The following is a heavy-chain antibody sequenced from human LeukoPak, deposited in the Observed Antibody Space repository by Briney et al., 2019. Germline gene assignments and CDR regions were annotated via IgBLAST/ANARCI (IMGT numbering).Heavy chain of an antibody. Sequence: SETLSLTCSVSGVSVDSRYWSWVRQPPEKGLEWIGYIHYSGATNYNPSLKSRVSISIDTPRNHFSLSLSSVTAADTAVYYCARLTAGDYYDSSGWFDYWGQGTLVTVSS. J-gene: IGHJ4*02. V-gene: IGHV4-59*02. CDR1: GVSVDSRY. D-gene: IGHD3-22*01. CDR2: IHYSGAT. CDR3: ARLTAGDYYDSSGWFDY.